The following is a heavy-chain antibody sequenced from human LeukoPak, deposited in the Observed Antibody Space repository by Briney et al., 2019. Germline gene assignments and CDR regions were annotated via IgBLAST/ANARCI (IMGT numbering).Heavy chain of an antibody. V-gene: IGHV3-23*01. CDR2: ISGSGGST. Sequence: GGSLRLSCAASGFTFSSYAMSWVRQAPGKGLEWVSAISGSGGSTYYADSAKGRFTISRDNSKNTLYLQMNSLRAEDTAVYYCAVDTISGGGRAFDIWGQGTMVTVSS. CDR1: GFTFSSYA. CDR3: AVDTISGGGRAFDI. J-gene: IGHJ3*02. D-gene: IGHD3-9*01.